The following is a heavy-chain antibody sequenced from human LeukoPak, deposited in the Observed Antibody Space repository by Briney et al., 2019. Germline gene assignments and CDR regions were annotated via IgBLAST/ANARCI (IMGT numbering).Heavy chain of an antibody. V-gene: IGHV3-21*05. Sequence: GGSLRLSCVASGFTFSAYSMNWVRQAPGKGLEWVSYIGGRGDGISYADSVKGRFTISRDNAKNSLYLQMNSLRAEDTAVYYCARALWSGPVYYGMDVWGQGTTVTVSS. CDR1: GFTFSAYS. CDR3: ARALWSGPVYYGMDV. CDR2: IGGRGDGI. J-gene: IGHJ6*02. D-gene: IGHD3-10*01.